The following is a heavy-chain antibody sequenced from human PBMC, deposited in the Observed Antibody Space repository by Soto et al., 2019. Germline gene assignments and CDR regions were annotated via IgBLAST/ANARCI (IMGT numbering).Heavy chain of an antibody. CDR3: ATGIRDYDFWSGYPRVNDAFDI. J-gene: IGHJ3*02. CDR1: GYTLTELS. D-gene: IGHD3-3*01. CDR2: FDPEDGET. V-gene: IGHV1-24*01. Sequence: ASVKVSCKVSGYTLTELSMHWVLQAPGKGLEWMGGFDPEDGETIYAQKFQGRVTMTEDTSTDTAYMELSSLRSEDTAVYYCATGIRDYDFWSGYPRVNDAFDIWGQGTMVTVSS.